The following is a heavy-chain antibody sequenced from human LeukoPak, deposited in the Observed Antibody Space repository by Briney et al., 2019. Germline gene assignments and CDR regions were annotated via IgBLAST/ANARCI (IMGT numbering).Heavy chain of an antibody. CDR3: AREPGTATGY. J-gene: IGHJ4*02. V-gene: IGHV1-2*02. Sequence: ASVKVSCKVSGYSFTGYYIHWVRQAPGQGFEWMGWINPNRGDTNYAQKFQGRVTLTKDTSISTAFMELYSLRSDDTAVYYCAREPGTATGYWGQGTLVTVSS. D-gene: IGHD1-1*01. CDR2: INPNRGDT. CDR1: GYSFTGYY.